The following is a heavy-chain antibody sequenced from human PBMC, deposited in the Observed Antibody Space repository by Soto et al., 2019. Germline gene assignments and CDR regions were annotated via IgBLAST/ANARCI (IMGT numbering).Heavy chain of an antibody. CDR1: GFTFNNYW. J-gene: IGHJ4*02. Sequence: EVQLVESGGGLVQPGGSLRLSCAASGFTFNNYWMHWVRQAPGKGLVWVSRINIEGSTTDYADSVRGRFAISIDNAKNTLYLQINSLIDEDTAVYYCTRERGGNFSVGFDYWGRGTLVTVSP. CDR3: TRERGGNFSVGFDY. V-gene: IGHV3-74*01. CDR2: INIEGSTT. D-gene: IGHD1-26*01.